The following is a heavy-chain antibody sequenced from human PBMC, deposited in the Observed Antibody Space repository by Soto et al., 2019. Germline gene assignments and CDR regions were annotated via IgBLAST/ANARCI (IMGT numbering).Heavy chain of an antibody. CDR2: IYYSGST. D-gene: IGHD3-9*01. Sequence: PSETLSLTCAVSGYSISSSNWWGWIRQPPGKGLEWIGYIYYSGSTYYNPSLKSRVTISVDTSKNQFSLKLSSVTAADTAVYYCASSGAYYDILTGSYYFDYWGQGTLVTVSS. CDR1: GYSISSSNW. CDR3: ASSGAYYDILTGSYYFDY. J-gene: IGHJ4*02. V-gene: IGHV4-28*01.